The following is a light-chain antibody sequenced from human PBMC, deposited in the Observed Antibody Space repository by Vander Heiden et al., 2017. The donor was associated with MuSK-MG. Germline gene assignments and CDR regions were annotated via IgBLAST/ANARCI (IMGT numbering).Light chain of an antibody. CDR1: QTISTY. CDR2: DAS. J-gene: IGKJ4*01. CDR3: QQRSNWPPLT. Sequence: EVLLTQSPVTLSLSPGERATLSCRASQTISTYLAWYQQKPGQAPRLLIYDASNRATGIPARFNGSGSGTDFTLTISSREPEDSAVYYCQQRSNWPPLTFGGGTKVEI. V-gene: IGKV3-11*01.